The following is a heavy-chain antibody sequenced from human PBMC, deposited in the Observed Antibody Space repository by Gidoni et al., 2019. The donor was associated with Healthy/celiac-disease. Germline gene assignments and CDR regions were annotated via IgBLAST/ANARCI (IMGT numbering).Heavy chain of an antibody. CDR3: ARSSSRSSVVKYYYYYGMDV. CDR2: INPSGGST. D-gene: IGHD6-6*01. V-gene: IGHV1-46*01. CDR1: GYTFTSYY. Sequence: QVQLVQSGAEVKKPGASVKVSCKASGYTFTSYYMHWVRQAPGQGLEWMGIINPSGGSTSYAQKFQGRVTMTRDTSTSTVYMELSSLRSEDTAVYYCARSSSRSSVVKYYYYYGMDVWGQGTTVTVSS. J-gene: IGHJ6*02.